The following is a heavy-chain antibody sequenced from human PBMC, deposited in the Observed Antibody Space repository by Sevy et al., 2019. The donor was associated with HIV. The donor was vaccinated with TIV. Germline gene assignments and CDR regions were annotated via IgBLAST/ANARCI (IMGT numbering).Heavy chain of an antibody. D-gene: IGHD6-13*01. Sequence: ASVKVSCKASGYTFTGYYMHWVRQAPGQGLEWMGWINPNSGGTNYAQRFQGRVTMTRDTSISTAYMEVGRLRSDDTAVDYCARGGRGLAAAGRRGHQNWFDPWGQGTLVTVSS. V-gene: IGHV1-2*02. CDR1: GYTFTGYY. CDR2: INPNSGGT. J-gene: IGHJ5*02. CDR3: ARGGRGLAAAGRRGHQNWFDP.